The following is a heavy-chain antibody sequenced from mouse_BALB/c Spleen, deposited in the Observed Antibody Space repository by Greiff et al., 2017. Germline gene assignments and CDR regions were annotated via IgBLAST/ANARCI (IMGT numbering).Heavy chain of an antibody. V-gene: IGHV3-8*02. D-gene: IGHD2-3*01. Sequence: EVKLQQSGPSLVKPSQTLSLTCSVTGDSITSGYWNWIRKFPGNKLEYMGYISYSGSTYYNPSLKSRISITRDTSKNQYYLQLNSVTTEDTATYYCARYDDGYQGLIRYWGQGTTLTVSA. CDR1: GDSITSGY. CDR2: ISYSGST. CDR3: ARYDDGYQGLIRY. J-gene: IGHJ2*01.